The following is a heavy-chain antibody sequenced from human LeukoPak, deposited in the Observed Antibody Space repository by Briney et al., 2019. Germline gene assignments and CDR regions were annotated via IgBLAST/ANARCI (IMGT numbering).Heavy chain of an antibody. D-gene: IGHD3-10*01. CDR2: FSGSGGRT. V-gene: IGHV3-23*01. CDR1: GFTFSYYG. Sequence: QPGGTLRLSCAASGFTFSYYGMSWVRQAPGKGLEWVSAFSGSGGRTYYADSVKGRFTISRDNAKNSLYLQMNSLRAEDTAVYYCASGMVRGDPQEDYWGQGTLVTVSS. J-gene: IGHJ4*02. CDR3: ASGMVRGDPQEDY.